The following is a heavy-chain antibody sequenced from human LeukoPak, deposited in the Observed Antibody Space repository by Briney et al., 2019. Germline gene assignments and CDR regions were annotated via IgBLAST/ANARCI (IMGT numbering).Heavy chain of an antibody. CDR3: ARDLDSSSWWNWFDP. CDR1: GFTSSTYW. Sequence: GGSLRLSCAASGFTSSTYWMSWVRQAPGKGLEWVANIKQDGSEKKYVDSVKGRFTISRDNAKNSLYLQMNSLRAEDTAMYYCARDLDSSSWWNWFDPWGQGTLVTVSS. J-gene: IGHJ5*02. V-gene: IGHV3-7*01. D-gene: IGHD6-13*01. CDR2: IKQDGSEK.